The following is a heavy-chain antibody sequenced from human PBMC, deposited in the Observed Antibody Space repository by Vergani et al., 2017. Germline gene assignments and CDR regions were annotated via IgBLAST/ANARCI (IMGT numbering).Heavy chain of an antibody. J-gene: IGHJ4*02. CDR3: AREAIVVVTAILPD. CDR2: INPNSGGT. V-gene: IGHV1-2*02. CDR1: GYTFTSYG. Sequence: QVQLVQSGAEVKKPGASVKVSCKASGYTFTSYGISWVRQAPGQGLEWMGWINPNSGGTNYAQKFQGRVTMTRDTSISTAYMELSRLRSDDTAVYYCAREAIVVVTAILPDWGQGTLVTVSS. D-gene: IGHD2-21*02.